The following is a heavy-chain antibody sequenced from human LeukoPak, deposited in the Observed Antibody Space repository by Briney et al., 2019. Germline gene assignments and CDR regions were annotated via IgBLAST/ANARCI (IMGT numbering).Heavy chain of an antibody. D-gene: IGHD2-21*01. J-gene: IGHJ4*02. CDR1: GFTFSSYV. CDR3: ARSYCADECXXXYLDY. CDR2: LSRSSDST. Sequence: GGSLRLSCAASGFTFSSYVMTWVRQAPGKGLEWVSALSRSSDSTFYAGSVKGRFTVSRDNSKNTLYLQMNSLRVEDTAIYYCARSYCADECXXXYLDYWGQGTLVTVSS. V-gene: IGHV3-23*01.